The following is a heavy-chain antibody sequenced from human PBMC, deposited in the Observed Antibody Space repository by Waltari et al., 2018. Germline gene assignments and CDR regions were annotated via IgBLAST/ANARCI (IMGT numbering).Heavy chain of an antibody. CDR3: AGSYYDILTGVYYYGMDV. D-gene: IGHD3-9*01. Sequence: QVQLQVSGPGLVKPSETLSLTCTVSGGSISRYYWSWLRQPPGKGLEWIGYIYYSGSTNSNPTLKIRVTISVDTSTNQFSLKLSLVTASDTALYYCAGSYYDILTGVYYYGMDVWGQGTTVTVSS. V-gene: IGHV4-59*01. CDR1: GGSISRYY. J-gene: IGHJ6*02. CDR2: IYYSGST.